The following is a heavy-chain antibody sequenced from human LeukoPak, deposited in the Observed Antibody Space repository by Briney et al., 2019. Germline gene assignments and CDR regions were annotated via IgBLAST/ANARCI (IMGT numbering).Heavy chain of an antibody. CDR2: INWNVGST. CDR3: ARRYYGGHFDY. Sequence: GGSLRLSCAASGFTFADYGMSWVRQAPGQGLEWVSGINWNVGSTGYADSLKGRFTISRDNAKNFLYLQMNSLRAEDTALYYCARRYYGGHFDYWGQGTLVTVSS. J-gene: IGHJ4*02. D-gene: IGHD4-23*01. V-gene: IGHV3-20*04. CDR1: GFTFADYG.